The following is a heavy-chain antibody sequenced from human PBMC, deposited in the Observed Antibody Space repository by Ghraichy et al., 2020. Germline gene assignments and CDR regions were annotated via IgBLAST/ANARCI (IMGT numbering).Heavy chain of an antibody. Sequence: SETLSLTCTVSGGSISSYYWSWIRQPPGTGLELIGYIYYSWSTNYNPSLKSRVTISVATSKNQFSLKLSSVTAADTAVYYCARAASRGQLVGFRYYYYYMDVWGKGTTVTVSS. CDR2: IYYSWST. CDR1: GGSISSYY. V-gene: IGHV4-59*01. D-gene: IGHD6-6*01. CDR3: ARAASRGQLVGFRYYYYYMDV. J-gene: IGHJ6*03.